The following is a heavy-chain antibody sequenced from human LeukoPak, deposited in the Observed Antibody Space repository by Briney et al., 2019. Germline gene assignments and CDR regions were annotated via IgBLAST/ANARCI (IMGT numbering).Heavy chain of an antibody. CDR2: IYYSGHT. CDR3: ARHYGP. J-gene: IGHJ4*02. V-gene: IGHV4-61*01. Sequence: PSETLSLTCNVSGGSVSSGSYFWTWIRQPPGKGLEWIGYIYYSGHTRYRPSLQSRLTISSDTSKNQFSLKLNSVTATDTAVYYCARHYGPWGQGTLVTVSS. CDR1: GGSVSSGSYF. D-gene: IGHD3-16*01.